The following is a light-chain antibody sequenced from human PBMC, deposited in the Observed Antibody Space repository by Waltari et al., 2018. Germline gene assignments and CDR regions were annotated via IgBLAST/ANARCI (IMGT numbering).Light chain of an antibody. CDR1: QDIATD. V-gene: IGKV1-6*01. CDR2: VAS. Sequence: AIQMTQSPSSLSASVGDRVTITCRASQDIATDLGWYQQKPGKPPKLLIYVASGLQSGVPSRFSGSGSGTDFSLTISSLQPEDFATYYCLQDYSYPRTFGQGTKVEVK. CDR3: LQDYSYPRT. J-gene: IGKJ1*01.